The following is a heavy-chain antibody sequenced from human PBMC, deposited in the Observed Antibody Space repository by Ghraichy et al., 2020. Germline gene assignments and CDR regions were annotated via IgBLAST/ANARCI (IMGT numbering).Heavy chain of an antibody. J-gene: IGHJ4*02. V-gene: IGHV1-46*01. D-gene: IGHD6-6*01. Sequence: ASVKVSCKASGYTFTSYYMHWVRQAPGQGLEWMGIINPSGGSTSYAQKFQGRVTMTRDTSTSTVYRELSSLRSRDPAVYYFARSIAARPDTPGDYWGQGTLVTVSS. CDR1: GYTFTSYY. CDR3: ARSIAARPDTPGDY. CDR2: INPSGGST.